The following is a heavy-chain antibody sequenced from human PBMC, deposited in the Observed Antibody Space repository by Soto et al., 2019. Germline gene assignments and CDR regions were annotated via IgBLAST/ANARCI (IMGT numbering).Heavy chain of an antibody. Sequence: EVQLLESGGDLVQPGGSLRLSCAASGFTFSSYVISWVRQAPGKGLEWVSGISGSGSSTYYADSVKGRFTISRDNSKNTLSLQMNSLRVEDTAVYYCARGSIAAAGTPYYYYGMDVWGQGTTVTVSS. D-gene: IGHD6-13*01. J-gene: IGHJ6*02. CDR3: ARGSIAAAGTPYYYYGMDV. V-gene: IGHV3-23*01. CDR1: GFTFSSYV. CDR2: ISGSGSST.